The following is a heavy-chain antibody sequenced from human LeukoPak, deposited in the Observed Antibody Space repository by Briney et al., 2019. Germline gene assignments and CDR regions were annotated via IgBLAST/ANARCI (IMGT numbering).Heavy chain of an antibody. Sequence: GGPLTLSCAASGFSFSTYWMTWVRQAPGKGLEWVATIKHDGGEKYYVDSVKGRFTISRDNAKNSVHLQMKSLRAEDTAVYYCARDKRGNHYWGQGTLVTVSS. CDR1: GFSFSTYW. V-gene: IGHV3-7*01. CDR3: ARDKRGNHY. D-gene: IGHD2/OR15-2a*01. CDR2: IKHDGGEK. J-gene: IGHJ4*02.